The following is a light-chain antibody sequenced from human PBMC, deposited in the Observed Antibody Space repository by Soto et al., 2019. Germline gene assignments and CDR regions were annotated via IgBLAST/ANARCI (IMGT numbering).Light chain of an antibody. V-gene: IGKV1-17*01. CDR2: STS. CDR1: QDIRND. J-gene: IGKJ1*01. CDR3: LQHYAFPWT. Sequence: DIQMTQSPSSLPASVGDRVTITCRASQDIRNDLGWYQQKPGKAPKRLIYSTSILQSGVPSRFSGSGSGTEFTLTIYGLQPEDFAAYHCLQHYAFPWTFGQGTKVEIK.